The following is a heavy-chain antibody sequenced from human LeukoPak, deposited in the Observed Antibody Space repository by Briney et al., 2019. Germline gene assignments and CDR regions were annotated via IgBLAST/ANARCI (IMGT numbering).Heavy chain of an antibody. CDR3: ARVIQKYSSSSIDY. CDR1: GYTFTGYY. Sequence: GASVKVSCKASGYTFTGYYMHWVRQAPGQGLEWMGRINPNSGGTNYAQKFQGRVTMTRDTSISTVYMELSRLRSDDTAMYYCARVIQKYSSSSIDYWGQGTLVTVSS. D-gene: IGHD6-6*01. V-gene: IGHV1-2*06. J-gene: IGHJ4*02. CDR2: INPNSGGT.